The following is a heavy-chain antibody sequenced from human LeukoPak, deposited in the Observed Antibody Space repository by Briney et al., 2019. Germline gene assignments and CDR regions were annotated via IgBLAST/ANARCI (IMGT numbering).Heavy chain of an antibody. V-gene: IGHV4-59*01. D-gene: IGHD2-15*01. CDR1: GGSISSYY. CDR2: IYYSGST. J-gene: IGHJ6*02. CDR3: ARVGGCSGGSCYPYYYYGMDV. Sequence: PSETLSLTCTVSGGSISSYYWSWIRQPPGKGLEWIGYIYYSGSTNYNPSLKSRVTISVDTSKNQFSLKLSSVTAADTAVYYCARVGGCSGGSCYPYYYYGMDVWGQRTTVTVSS.